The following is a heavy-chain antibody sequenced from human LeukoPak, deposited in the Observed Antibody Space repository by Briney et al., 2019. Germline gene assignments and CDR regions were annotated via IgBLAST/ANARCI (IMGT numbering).Heavy chain of an antibody. CDR2: IYPGDSDT. CDR1: GYSFTSYW. CDR3: ASADSSGYYGIDY. V-gene: IGHV5-51*01. J-gene: IGHJ4*02. Sequence: GESLKISCKGSGYSFTSYWIGWVRQMPGKGLEWMGIIYPGDSDTRYRPSFQGQVTISADKSISTAYLQWSSLKASDTAMDYCASADSSGYYGIDYWGQGTLVTVSS. D-gene: IGHD3-22*01.